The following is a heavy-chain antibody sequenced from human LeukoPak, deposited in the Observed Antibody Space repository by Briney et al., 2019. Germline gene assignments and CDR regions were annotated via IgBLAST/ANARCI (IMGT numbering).Heavy chain of an antibody. CDR1: GFTFSSYS. J-gene: IGHJ4*02. CDR3: ARDLWGSDYSSTWATSVDY. Sequence: GGSLRLSCAASGFTFSSYSMNWVRQAPGKGLEWVSSISSSSSYIYYADSVKGRFTISRDNAKNSLFLQMNSLRAEDTAVYYCARDLWGSDYSSTWATSVDYWGQGTLVTVSS. CDR2: ISSSSSYI. V-gene: IGHV3-21*01. D-gene: IGHD6-13*01.